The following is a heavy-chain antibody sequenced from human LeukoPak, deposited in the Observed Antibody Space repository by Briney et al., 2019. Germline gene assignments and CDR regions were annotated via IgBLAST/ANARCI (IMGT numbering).Heavy chain of an antibody. V-gene: IGHV1-18*01. CDR1: GGTFSSYA. J-gene: IGHJ4*02. Sequence: ASVKVSCKASGGTFSSYAISWVRQAPGQGLEWMGWISAYNGNTNYAQKLQGRVTMTPDKSTRTAYVELRSLRYDDTVLYYCARGRDDYGDYWGQGTLVTVSS. CDR3: ARGRDDYGDY. CDR2: ISAYNGNT. D-gene: IGHD5-24*01.